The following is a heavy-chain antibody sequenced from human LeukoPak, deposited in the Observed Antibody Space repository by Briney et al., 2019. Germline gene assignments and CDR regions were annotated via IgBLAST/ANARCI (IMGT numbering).Heavy chain of an antibody. CDR2: IYPSDSET. D-gene: IGHD3-22*01. CDR1: GYSFTNYW. Sequence: HGESLKISCKGSGYSFTNYWIGWVRQMPGKGLEWMGIIYPSDSETRYSPSFQGQVTISADKSISTAYLQWSSLKASDTAMYYCARRYYYDSSGYYLAHDAFDIWGRGTMVTVSS. V-gene: IGHV5-51*01. J-gene: IGHJ3*02. CDR3: ARRYYYDSSGYYLAHDAFDI.